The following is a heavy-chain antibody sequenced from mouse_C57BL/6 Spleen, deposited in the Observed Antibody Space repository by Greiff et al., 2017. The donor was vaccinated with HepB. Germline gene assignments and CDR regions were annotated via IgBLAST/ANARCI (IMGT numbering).Heavy chain of an antibody. CDR3: ARHWDGSHFDY. Sequence: EVKLVESGGDLVKPGGSLKLSCAASGFTFSSYGMSWVRQTPDKRLEWVATISSGGSYTYYPDSVKGRFTISRDNAKNTLYLQMSSLKSEDTAMYYCARHWDGSHFDYWGQGTTLTVSS. CDR1: GFTFSSYG. J-gene: IGHJ2*01. D-gene: IGHD4-1*01. V-gene: IGHV5-6*02. CDR2: ISSGGSYT.